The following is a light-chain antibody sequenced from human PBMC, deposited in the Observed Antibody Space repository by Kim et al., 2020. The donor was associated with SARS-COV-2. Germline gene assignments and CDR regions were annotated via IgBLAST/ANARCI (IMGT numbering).Light chain of an antibody. Sequence: SVKLTCTLSSGHSSDAIAWHQQQPEKGTRYLMKLNSDGSHSKGDGIPDRFAGSSSGAERYLTISSLQSEDEADYYCQTWGTSISYVFGTGTKVTVL. CDR1: SGHSSDA. CDR3: QTWGTSISYV. CDR2: LNSDGSH. V-gene: IGLV4-69*01. J-gene: IGLJ1*01.